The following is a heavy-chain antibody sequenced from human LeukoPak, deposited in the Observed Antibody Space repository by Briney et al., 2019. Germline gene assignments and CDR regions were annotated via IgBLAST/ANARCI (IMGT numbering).Heavy chain of an antibody. J-gene: IGHJ4*02. Sequence: PGRSLRLSCAASGFTFSGYGMHWARQAPGKGLEWVALISFDGSNQYYADSVKGRFTISRDNSKNTLYLQMSSLRAEDTAVYYCAKPPEVGATVAYFDYWGQGTLVTVSS. D-gene: IGHD1-26*01. CDR2: ISFDGSNQ. CDR3: AKPPEVGATVAYFDY. V-gene: IGHV3-30*18. CDR1: GFTFSGYG.